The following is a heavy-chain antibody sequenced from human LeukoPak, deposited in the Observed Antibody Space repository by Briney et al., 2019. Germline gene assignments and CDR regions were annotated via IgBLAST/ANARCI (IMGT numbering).Heavy chain of an antibody. J-gene: IGHJ6*02. CDR3: ARKDSGSYYYYYGMDV. CDR2: IYYSGST. Sequence: TSETLSLTCTVSGGSISSGGYYWSWIRQHPGKGLEWIGYIYYSGSTYYNPSLKSRLTISVDTSKNQFSLKLSSVTAADTAVYYCARKDSGSYYYYYGMDVWGQGTTVTVSS. D-gene: IGHD1-26*01. CDR1: GGSISSGGYY. V-gene: IGHV4-31*03.